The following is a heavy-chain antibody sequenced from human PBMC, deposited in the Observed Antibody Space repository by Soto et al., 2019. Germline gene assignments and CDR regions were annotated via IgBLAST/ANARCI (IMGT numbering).Heavy chain of an antibody. J-gene: IGHJ4*02. V-gene: IGHV4-39*01. Sequence: SETLSLTCTVSGGSISSSSYYWGWIRQPPGKGLEWIGSIYYSGSTYYNPSLKSRVTISVDTSKNQFSLKLSSVTAADTAVYYCARRGYSYGNYFDYWGQGTLVTVS. CDR3: ARRGYSYGNYFDY. D-gene: IGHD5-18*01. CDR2: IYYSGST. CDR1: GGSISSSSYY.